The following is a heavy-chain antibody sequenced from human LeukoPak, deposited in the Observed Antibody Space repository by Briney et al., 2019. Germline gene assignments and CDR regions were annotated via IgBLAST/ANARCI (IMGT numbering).Heavy chain of an antibody. CDR3: ARDMGGGYSCYDC. CDR2: IRYDGSNK. Sequence: GGSLRLSCAASGFTFSSYGMHWVRQAPGKGLEWVAFIRYDGSNKYYADSVKGRFTISRDNSKNTLYLQMNSLRAEDTAVYYCARDMGGGYSCYDCWGQGTLVTVSS. V-gene: IGHV3-30*02. J-gene: IGHJ4*02. D-gene: IGHD5-18*01. CDR1: GFTFSSYG.